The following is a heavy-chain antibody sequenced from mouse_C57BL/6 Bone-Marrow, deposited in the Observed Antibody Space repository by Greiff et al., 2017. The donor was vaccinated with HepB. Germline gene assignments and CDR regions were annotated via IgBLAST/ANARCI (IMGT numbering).Heavy chain of an antibody. CDR3: TRSEDGYYFYYAMDY. D-gene: IGHD2-3*01. CDR1: GYTFTDYE. V-gene: IGHV1-15*01. Sequence: VKVVEPGAELVRPGASVTLSCKASGYTFTDYEMHWVKQTPVHGLEWIGAIDPETGGTAYNQKFKGKAILTADKSSSTAYMELRSLTSEDSAVYYCTRSEDGYYFYYAMDYWGQGTSVTVSS. J-gene: IGHJ4*01. CDR2: IDPETGGT.